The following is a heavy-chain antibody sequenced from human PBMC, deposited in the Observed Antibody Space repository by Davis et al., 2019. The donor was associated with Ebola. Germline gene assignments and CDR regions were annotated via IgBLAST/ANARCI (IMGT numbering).Heavy chain of an antibody. CDR1: GFTFSSYS. V-gene: IGHV3-30*03. CDR3: VSSSSWVLHFDY. D-gene: IGHD6-13*01. Sequence: GESLKISCAASGFTFSSYSMNWVRQAPGKGLEWVAVIPYDGNHISYAESVRGRFTISRDNAKNSLYLQMNSLRIEDTAVYYCVSSSSWVLHFDYWGQGSLVTVSS. CDR2: IPYDGNHI. J-gene: IGHJ4*02.